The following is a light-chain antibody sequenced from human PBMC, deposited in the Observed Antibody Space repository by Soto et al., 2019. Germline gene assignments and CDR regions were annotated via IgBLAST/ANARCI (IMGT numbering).Light chain of an antibody. CDR1: QSISSNF. CDR2: GAS. Sequence: EIVLTQSPGTLSLSPGEGATLSCRASQSISSNFLAWYQQKRSQAPRLLIHGASNRATGIPDRFSGSGSGTDFTLTITRLEPEDFAVYYCQQYGGSPRTFGQGTKVEVK. V-gene: IGKV3-20*01. CDR3: QQYGGSPRT. J-gene: IGKJ1*01.